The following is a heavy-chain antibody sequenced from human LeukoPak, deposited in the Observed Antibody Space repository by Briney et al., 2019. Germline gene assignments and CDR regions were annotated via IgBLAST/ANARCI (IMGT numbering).Heavy chain of an antibody. Sequence: ASVKVSCKVSGYTLTELSMHWVRQAPGKGLEWMGGFDPEDGETIYAQKFQGRVTMTEDTSTDTAYMELSSLRSEDTAVYYCATVGLGYCSSTSCYIDAFDIWGQGTMVTVSS. V-gene: IGHV1-24*01. D-gene: IGHD2-2*02. CDR2: FDPEDGET. CDR1: GYTLTELS. CDR3: ATVGLGYCSSTSCYIDAFDI. J-gene: IGHJ3*02.